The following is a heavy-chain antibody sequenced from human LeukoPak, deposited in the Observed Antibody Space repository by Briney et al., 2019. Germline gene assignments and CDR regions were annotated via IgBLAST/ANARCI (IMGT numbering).Heavy chain of an antibody. V-gene: IGHV4-59*01. J-gene: IGHJ5*02. Sequence: SETLSLTCAVSGGSISSYYWSWVRQPPGKGLEWIGYIYYSGSTNYNPSLKSRVTISVDTSKNQFSLKLSSVTAADTAVYYCAGSGEGFFDPWGQGTLVTVSS. CDR3: AGSGEGFFDP. CDR1: GGSISSYY. CDR2: IYYSGST. D-gene: IGHD4-17*01.